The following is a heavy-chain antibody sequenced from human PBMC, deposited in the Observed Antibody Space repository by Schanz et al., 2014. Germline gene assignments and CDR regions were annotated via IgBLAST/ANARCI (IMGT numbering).Heavy chain of an antibody. Sequence: QVLLVQSGAEVKKPGSSVNISCKASGGPFTSYTLGWVRQAPGQGLEWMGRIVPVVGVTVYAQKFQGRVTFTADKSTATVYMELSRLRGDDTAVYFCADYGSGTYFDLWGQGTLVTVSS. V-gene: IGHV1-69*02. CDR3: ADYGSGTYFDL. CDR2: IVPVVGVT. J-gene: IGHJ4*02. D-gene: IGHD3-16*01. CDR1: GGPFTSYT.